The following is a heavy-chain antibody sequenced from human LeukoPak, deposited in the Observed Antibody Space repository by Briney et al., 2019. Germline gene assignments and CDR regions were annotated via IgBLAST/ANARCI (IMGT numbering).Heavy chain of an antibody. D-gene: IGHD2-15*01. CDR2: IYYTGNT. J-gene: IGHJ4*02. CDR1: GGSITSDY. CDR3: ARSGYCSGGSCWIDS. V-gene: IGHV4-59*01. Sequence: NPPETLCLTCAVSGGSITSDYWSWIWQPPGKGLEWMGYIYYTGNTNYNSSLKSRVTISADTSKNQFSLKLSSVTAADTAVYYCARSGYCSGGSCWIDSWGQGTLVTVSS.